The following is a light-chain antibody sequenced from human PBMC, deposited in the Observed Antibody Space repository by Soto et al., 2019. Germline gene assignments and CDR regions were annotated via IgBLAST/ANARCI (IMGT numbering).Light chain of an antibody. CDR2: GGS. V-gene: IGKV3-20*01. CDR1: QNVSSSY. CDR3: QQYGSSPWT. Sequence: IVFTQSPCTLSLSPGERATLSCRASQNVSSSYSAWYQQKPGQAPRLLIYGGSSRATGIPDRFSGSGSGTDFTLTISRLEPADFGVYYCQQYGSSPWTFGQGTKVDIK. J-gene: IGKJ1*01.